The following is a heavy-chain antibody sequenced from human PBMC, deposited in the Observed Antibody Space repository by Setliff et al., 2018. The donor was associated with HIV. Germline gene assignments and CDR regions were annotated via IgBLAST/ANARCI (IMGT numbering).Heavy chain of an antibody. D-gene: IGHD4-17*01. Sequence: SVKVSCKASGGTFSNYAFSWVRQAPGQGLEWMGGLIPIVDVTKSTQKFRDRVTFTADESTKTAQMELSRLTFEDTAVYYCAMSMTTYPVSRAFDIWGQGTMVTVSS. CDR2: LIPIVDVT. J-gene: IGHJ3*02. CDR1: GGTFSNYA. CDR3: AMSMTTYPVSRAFDI. V-gene: IGHV1-69*10.